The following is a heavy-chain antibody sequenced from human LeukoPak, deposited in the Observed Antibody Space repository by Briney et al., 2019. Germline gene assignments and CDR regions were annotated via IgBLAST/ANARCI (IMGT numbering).Heavy chain of an antibody. CDR1: GSTFSSYA. CDR3: AKAQWELVPYYFDY. J-gene: IGHJ4*02. Sequence: WCSLRLSCAACGSTFSSYAMRVVREAPEKGLEWVSAISGSGGSTYYADSVKGRFTISRDNSKNTLYLQMDSLRAEDTAVYYCAKAQWELVPYYFDYWGQGTLVTVSS. D-gene: IGHD1-26*01. CDR2: ISGSGGST. V-gene: IGHV3-23*01.